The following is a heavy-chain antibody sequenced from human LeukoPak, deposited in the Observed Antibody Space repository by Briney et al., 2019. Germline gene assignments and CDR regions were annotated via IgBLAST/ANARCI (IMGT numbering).Heavy chain of an antibody. J-gene: IGHJ4*02. D-gene: IGHD6-13*01. CDR2: MNPNSGNT. Sequence: ASVKVSCKASGYTFTSYDINRVRQATGQGLEWMGWMNPNSGNTGYAQKFQGRVTMTRNTSISTAYMELSSLRSEDTAVYYCATAAAAGGYYFDYWGQGTLVTVSS. CDR1: GYTFTSYD. V-gene: IGHV1-8*01. CDR3: ATAAAAGGYYFDY.